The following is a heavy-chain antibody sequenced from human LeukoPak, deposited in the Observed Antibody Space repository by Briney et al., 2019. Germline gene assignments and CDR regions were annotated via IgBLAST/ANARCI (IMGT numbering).Heavy chain of an antibody. Sequence: GGSLRLSCSASGFTFSSFAMHWVRPAPGKGLEYVAAISRNGGSTYYADSVKGRFTISRDNSKNTLYLQMSSLRAEDTAVYLCVKDLRSDFMGVLSRYLSYWGQGTLVTVSS. CDR3: VKDLRSDFMGVLSRYLSY. J-gene: IGHJ4*02. D-gene: IGHD2/OR15-2a*01. V-gene: IGHV3-64D*09. CDR2: ISRNGGST. CDR1: GFTFSSFA.